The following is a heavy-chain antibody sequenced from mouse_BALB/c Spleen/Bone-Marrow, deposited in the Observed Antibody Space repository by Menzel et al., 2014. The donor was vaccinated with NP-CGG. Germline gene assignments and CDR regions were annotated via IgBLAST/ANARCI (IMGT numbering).Heavy chain of an antibody. V-gene: IGHV1S5*01. CDR3: ARVNEYGRAWFAY. D-gene: IGHD5-2*01. Sequence: VQLQQSGSELVRPGASVKLSCKASGYTFTSYWMHWVKQRPGHGLEWIGNIYPVSGSTNYDEKFKSKATLTVDTPSSTAYMQLSSLTSEDSAVYYCARVNEYGRAWFAYWGQGTLVTVSA. J-gene: IGHJ3*01. CDR1: GYTFTSYW. CDR2: IYPVSGST.